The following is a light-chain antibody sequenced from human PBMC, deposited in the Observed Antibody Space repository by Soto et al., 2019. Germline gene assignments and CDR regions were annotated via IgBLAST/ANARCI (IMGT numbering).Light chain of an antibody. CDR3: SSYISSSALYV. CDR2: EVS. CDR1: ISDIAGSNY. J-gene: IGLJ1*01. Sequence: SVLTQPASVSGSPGQSITISYTGTISDIAGSNYVSWYQHHPGKAPKLMIYEVSNRTSGVSNRFSGSKSGNTASLTISGLQAEDEADYYCSSYISSSALYVFGTGTKVTV. V-gene: IGLV2-14*01.